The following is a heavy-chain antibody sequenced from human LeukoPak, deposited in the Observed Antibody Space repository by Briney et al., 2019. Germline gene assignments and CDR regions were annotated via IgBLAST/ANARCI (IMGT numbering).Heavy chain of an antibody. V-gene: IGHV3-30-3*01. CDR3: ARVYSSRSQGLDY. D-gene: IGHD6-13*01. Sequence: GGSLRLSCAASGFTFSSYWMNWARQAPGKGLEWVAVISYDGSNKYYADSVKGRFTISRDNSKNTLYLQMNSLRAEDTAVYYCARVYSSRSQGLDYWGQGTLVTVSS. CDR2: ISYDGSNK. CDR1: GFTFSSYW. J-gene: IGHJ4*02.